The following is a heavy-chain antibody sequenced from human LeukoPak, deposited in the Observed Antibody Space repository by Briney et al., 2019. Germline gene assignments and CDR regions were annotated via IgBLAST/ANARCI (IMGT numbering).Heavy chain of an antibody. CDR1: GYSFTSYW. J-gene: IGHJ5*02. CDR2: IYPGDSDT. Sequence: GESLKISCKGSGYSFTSYWIGWVRQMPGKGLEWMGIIYPGDSDTRYSPSFQGQVTISADKSISTAYLQWSSLKASDTAMYYCARHEGSGWTTNNWFDPWGQGTLVTVSS. CDR3: ARHEGSGWTTNNWFDP. V-gene: IGHV5-51*01. D-gene: IGHD6-19*01.